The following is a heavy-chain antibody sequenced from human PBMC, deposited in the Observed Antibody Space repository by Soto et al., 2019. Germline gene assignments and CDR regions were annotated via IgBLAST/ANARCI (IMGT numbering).Heavy chain of an antibody. D-gene: IGHD2-2*01. J-gene: IGHJ5*02. CDR2: ISSSSSTI. V-gene: IGHV3-48*01. CDR1: GFTFSSYS. CDR3: ARDQEGEDIVVVPAAFHWFDP. Sequence: PGGSLRLSCAASGFTFSSYSMNWVRQAPGKGLEWVSYISSSSSTIYYADSVKGRFTISRDNAKNSLYLQMNSLRAEDTAVYYCARDQEGEDIVVVPAAFHWFDPWGQGTLVTVSS.